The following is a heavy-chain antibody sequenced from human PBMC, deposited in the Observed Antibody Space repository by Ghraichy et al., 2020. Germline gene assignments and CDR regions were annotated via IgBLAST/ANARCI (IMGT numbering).Heavy chain of an antibody. D-gene: IGHD1-26*01. J-gene: IGHJ3*02. CDR2: IIPIFGTA. CDR1: GGTFSSYA. Sequence: SVKVSCKASGGTFSSYAISWVRQAPGQGLEWMGGIIPIFGTANYAQKFQGRVTITADESTSTAYMELSSLRSEDTAVYYCARSRGGSYDAFDIWGQGTMVTVSS. CDR3: ARSRGGSYDAFDI. V-gene: IGHV1-69*13.